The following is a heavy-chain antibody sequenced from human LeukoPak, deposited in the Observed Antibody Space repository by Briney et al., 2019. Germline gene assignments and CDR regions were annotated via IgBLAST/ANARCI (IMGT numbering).Heavy chain of an antibody. Sequence: SVKVSCKASGGTFSSYAISWVRQAPGQGLECMGGIIPIFGTANYAQKFQGRITITPDESTSIAYMELSSLRSEDTAVYYCAVYSNLDPFDYWGQGTLVTVSS. D-gene: IGHD4-11*01. CDR1: GGTFSSYA. J-gene: IGHJ4*02. CDR2: IIPIFGTA. V-gene: IGHV1-69*13. CDR3: AVYSNLDPFDY.